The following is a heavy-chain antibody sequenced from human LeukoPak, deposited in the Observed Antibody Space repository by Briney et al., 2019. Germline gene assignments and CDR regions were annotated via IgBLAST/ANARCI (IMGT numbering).Heavy chain of an antibody. CDR2: IWYDGSNK. Sequence: GGSLRLSCAASGFTFSSYGMHWVRQAPGKGLEWVAVIWYDGSNKYYADSVKGRFTISRDNSKNTLYLQMNSLRAEDTAVYYCARDLEGVVATATWGQGTLVTVSS. D-gene: IGHD5-12*01. V-gene: IGHV3-33*01. J-gene: IGHJ5*02. CDR1: GFTFSSYG. CDR3: ARDLEGVVATAT.